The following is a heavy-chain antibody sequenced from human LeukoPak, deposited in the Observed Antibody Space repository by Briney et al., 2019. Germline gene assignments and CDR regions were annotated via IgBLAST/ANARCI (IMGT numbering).Heavy chain of an antibody. Sequence: PSETLSLTCAVYAGSFSGYYWSWIRQPPGKGLEWIGEINHSGSTNYNPSLKSRVTISVDTSKNQFSLKLSSVTAADTAVYYCARSGSWVGYMDVWGKGTTVTVSS. V-gene: IGHV4-34*01. CDR2: INHSGST. J-gene: IGHJ6*03. D-gene: IGHD1-26*01. CDR1: AGSFSGYY. CDR3: ARSGSWVGYMDV.